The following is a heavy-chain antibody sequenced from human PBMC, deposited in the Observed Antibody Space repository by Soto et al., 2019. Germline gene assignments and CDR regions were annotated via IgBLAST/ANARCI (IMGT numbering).Heavy chain of an antibody. CDR2: INSDGDTS. CDR3: TRDWVDYHASVNYYPRFDP. Sequence: GGSLRLSCVDSGFGFHTYWMHWVRQVPGKGLVWVARINSDGDTSTYADSVKGRFSISRDNTKNTLLLQMNGLRDDDTAVYYCTRDWVDYHASVNYYPRFDPWGQGALVTVSS. V-gene: IGHV3-74*01. CDR1: GFGFHTYW. D-gene: IGHD3-10*01. J-gene: IGHJ5*02.